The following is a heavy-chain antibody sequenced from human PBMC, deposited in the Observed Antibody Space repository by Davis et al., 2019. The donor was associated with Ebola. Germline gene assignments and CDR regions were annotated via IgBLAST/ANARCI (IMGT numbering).Heavy chain of an antibody. V-gene: IGHV3-21*01. CDR3: ASLGGGGSYFSLFDY. CDR1: GFTFSSFS. J-gene: IGHJ4*02. D-gene: IGHD1-26*01. CDR2: ISGSSTYS. Sequence: PGGSLRLSCTASGFTFSSFSMNWVRQAPGKGLEWVSSISGSSTYSFYADSVRGRFTIFRDNAKNSLYLLMTSLRADDTAVYYCASLGGGGSYFSLFDYWGRGSLVTVSS.